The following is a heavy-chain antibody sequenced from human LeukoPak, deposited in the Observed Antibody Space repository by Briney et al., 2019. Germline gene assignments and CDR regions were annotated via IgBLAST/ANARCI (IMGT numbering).Heavy chain of an antibody. CDR2: IYSGGST. CDR3: ARFGSSPRYFDL. V-gene: IGHV3-53*01. J-gene: IGHJ2*01. CDR1: GFIFSSND. Sequence: GGSLRLSCAVSGFIFSSNDMSWVRQAPGRGLEWVSVIYSGGSTYYADSVKGRFTISRDTSKNTVYLQMNSLRAEDTAMYYCARFGSSPRYFDLWGRAPWSLSPQ. D-gene: IGHD6-6*01.